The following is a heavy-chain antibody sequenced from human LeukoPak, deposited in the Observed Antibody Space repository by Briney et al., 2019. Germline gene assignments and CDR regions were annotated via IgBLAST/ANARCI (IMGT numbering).Heavy chain of an antibody. Sequence: PGRSLRLSCAASGFTFSSYAMHWVRQAPGKGLEWVAVISYDGSNKYYADSVKGRFTISRDNSKNTLYLQMNSLRAEDTAVYYCARDLAGYYYDSSGYYSYYYGMDVWGQGTTVTVSS. CDR1: GFTFSSYA. V-gene: IGHV3-30-3*01. CDR2: ISYDGSNK. J-gene: IGHJ6*02. D-gene: IGHD3-22*01. CDR3: ARDLAGYYYDSSGYYSYYYGMDV.